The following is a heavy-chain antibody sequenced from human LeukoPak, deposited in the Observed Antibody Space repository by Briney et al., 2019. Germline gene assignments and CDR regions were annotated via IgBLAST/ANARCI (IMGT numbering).Heavy chain of an antibody. V-gene: IGHV2-5*02. CDR2: IYWDDAK. CDR1: GFSLSTTGVG. Sequence: SGPTLVNPTQTLTLTCTFSGFSLSTTGVGVAWIRQPPGKALEWLALIYWDDAKYYSPSLKSRLTITKDTSKNQVILIMTTMDPVDTATYHCAHSGHLDTAVVSSTFDSWGQGTRVTVSS. CDR3: AHSGHLDTAVVSSTFDS. D-gene: IGHD5-18*01. J-gene: IGHJ4*02.